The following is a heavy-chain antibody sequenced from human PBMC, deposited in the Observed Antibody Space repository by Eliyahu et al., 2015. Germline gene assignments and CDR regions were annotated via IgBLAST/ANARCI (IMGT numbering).Heavy chain of an antibody. CDR2: IIPFFGTP. J-gene: IGHJ5*01. CDR1: GGPFSTYA. CDR3: ARAGLPAAHNNWLDS. D-gene: IGHD2-2*01. V-gene: IGHV1-69*05. Sequence: EVKKPGSSVKVSCKVSGGPFSTYAISWVRQAPGQGLEWMGGIIPFFGTPKYAQKFQGRVTITTDKSTNSAYIQLKSLRPNDTAVYYCARAGLPAAHNNWLDSWGQGTLVTVSS.